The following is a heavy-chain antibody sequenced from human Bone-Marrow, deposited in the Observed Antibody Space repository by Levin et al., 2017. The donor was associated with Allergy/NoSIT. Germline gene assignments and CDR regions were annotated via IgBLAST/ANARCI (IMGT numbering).Heavy chain of an antibody. V-gene: IGHV1-2*04. CDR1: GYTFTDYF. CDR2: ISPSTGGS. Sequence: ASVKVSCQASGYTFTDYFIHWMRQAPGQGLEWVGRISPSTGGSDCAQKFEVSVTLTADTSMSTAYLELSGLTSDDTAIYYCATTTSGTPIFDSWGQGTLVTVSS. D-gene: IGHD1-1*01. CDR3: ATTTSGTPIFDS. J-gene: IGHJ4*02.